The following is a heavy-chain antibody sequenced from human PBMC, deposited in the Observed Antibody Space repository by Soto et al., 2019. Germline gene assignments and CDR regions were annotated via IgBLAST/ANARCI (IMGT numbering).Heavy chain of an antibody. Sequence: SETLSLTCAVSGGSFSSSDWWSWVRQPPGKGLEWIGQIYHGESTNYNPSLWNRVTISVDKSKNHFSLRLTSVTAADTAVYYCAGGIAARPLGYWGQGTLVTVSS. CDR1: GGSFSSSDW. J-gene: IGHJ4*02. V-gene: IGHV4-4*02. D-gene: IGHD6-6*01. CDR3: AGGIAARPLGY. CDR2: IYHGEST.